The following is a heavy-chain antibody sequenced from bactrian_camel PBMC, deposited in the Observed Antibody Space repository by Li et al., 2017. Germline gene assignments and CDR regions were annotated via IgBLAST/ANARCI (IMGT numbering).Heavy chain of an antibody. CDR3: AGDVRDKEGVWPLAESNYNN. V-gene: IGHV3-3*01. J-gene: IGHJ4*01. Sequence: QVQLVESGGGLVQAGGSLRLSCAASGDTYSQNCMGWFRQAPGKEREGVASVFRRGQSTWYADSVRGRFTISQDNAKDTVYLQMNSLKPEDTAMYYCAGDVRDKEGVWPLAESNYNNWGQGTQVTVS. CDR2: VFRRGQST. D-gene: IGHD3*01. CDR1: GDTYSQNC.